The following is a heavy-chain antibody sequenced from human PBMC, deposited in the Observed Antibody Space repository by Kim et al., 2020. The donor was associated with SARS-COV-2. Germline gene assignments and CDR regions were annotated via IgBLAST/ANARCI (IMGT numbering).Heavy chain of an antibody. J-gene: IGHJ4*02. V-gene: IGHV5-51*01. Sequence: YSTSFQGQVTISADKSINTAYLQWTSLKASDSAMYYCARRRHDIFTAYDYWGQGTLVTISS. CDR3: ARRRHDIFTAYDY. D-gene: IGHD3-9*01.